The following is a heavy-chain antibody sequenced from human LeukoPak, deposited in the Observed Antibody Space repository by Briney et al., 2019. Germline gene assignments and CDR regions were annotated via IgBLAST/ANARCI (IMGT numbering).Heavy chain of an antibody. CDR3: ALFSWPYY. Sequence: GGSLRLSCAASGFTFSSNWMPGVRPAPGKGLVWVSRIKSDGSSTSYADSVKGRFTISRDNAKNTLYLQMNSLRAEDTAVYYCALFSWPYYWGQGTLVTVSS. CDR1: GFTFSSNW. J-gene: IGHJ4*02. V-gene: IGHV3-74*01. CDR2: IKSDGSST.